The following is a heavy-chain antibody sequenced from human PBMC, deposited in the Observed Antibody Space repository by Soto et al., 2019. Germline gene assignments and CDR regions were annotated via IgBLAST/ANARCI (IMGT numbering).Heavy chain of an antibody. CDR3: ARGKSPYYNGIKYYWADDY. CDR2: IRYSGASS. CDR1: GFTFSDQP. V-gene: IGHV3-23*01. J-gene: IGHJ4*02. D-gene: IGHD3-10*01. Sequence: EVQLLESGGGLVQPGGSLRLSCAASGFTFSDQPMSWLRQAPGKGLEWVSSIRYSGASSYYADSVKGRFTTSRANSRNTLYLQMNSLRAEAAAVSYCARGKSPYYNGIKYYWADDYWDPGTLVTVSS.